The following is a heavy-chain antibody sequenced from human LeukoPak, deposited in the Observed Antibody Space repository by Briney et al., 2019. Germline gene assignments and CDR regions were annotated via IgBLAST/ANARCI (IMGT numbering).Heavy chain of an antibody. Sequence: PSETLSLTCTVSGDSISSYYWSWIRQPPGKGLEWIGYIYYIGSTNYNPSLKSRVAISVDTSKNQFSLKLSSVTAADTAVYYCARDYAFDIWGQGTMVTVSS. J-gene: IGHJ3*02. CDR1: GDSISSYY. V-gene: IGHV4-59*01. CDR2: IYYIGST. CDR3: ARDYAFDI.